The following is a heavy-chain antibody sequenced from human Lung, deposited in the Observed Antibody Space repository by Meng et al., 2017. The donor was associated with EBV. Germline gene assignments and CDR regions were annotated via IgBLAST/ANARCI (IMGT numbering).Heavy chain of an antibody. J-gene: IGHJ4*02. V-gene: IGHV4-31*02. CDR2: IYYSGST. Sequence: QGPRKESGPGLVKPSETLSLTCTVSGGSVSSGSFYWSWIRQHPGKGLEWIGYIYYSGSTYYNPSLKNRVTISVDTSKNQFSLKLSSVTAADTAVYYCATGRIGLLWFGELGYWGQGTLVTVSS. CDR3: ATGRIGLLWFGELGY. CDR1: GGSVSSGSFY. D-gene: IGHD3-10*01.